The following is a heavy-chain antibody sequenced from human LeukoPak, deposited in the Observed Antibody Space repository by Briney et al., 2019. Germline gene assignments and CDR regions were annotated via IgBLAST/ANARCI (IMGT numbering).Heavy chain of an antibody. V-gene: IGHV3-23*01. J-gene: IGHJ4*02. CDR3: ARDINYDSSGYYSGLYYFDY. CDR1: GFTLSSYA. D-gene: IGHD3-22*01. Sequence: PGGSLRLSCAASGFTLSSYAMSWVRQAPGKGLEWVSSIIASGGTTYYADSVKGRFTISRDNSKNTLYLQMNSLRAEDTAVYYCARDINYDSSGYYSGLYYFDYWGQGTLVTVSS. CDR2: IIASGGTT.